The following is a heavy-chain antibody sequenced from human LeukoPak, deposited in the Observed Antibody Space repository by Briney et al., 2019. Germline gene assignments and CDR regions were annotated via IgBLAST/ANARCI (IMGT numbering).Heavy chain of an antibody. CDR1: GFTFSSYW. CDR2: INSDGSST. J-gene: IGHJ4*02. Sequence: PGGSLRLSCEASGFTFSSYWMAWVRQAPGKGLVWVSRINSDGSSTSYADSVKGRFTISRDSSKNTLYLQTNSLRAEDTAVYYCAKDWDPYSGSYLGRNYFDYWGQGTLVTVSS. V-gene: IGHV3-74*01. CDR3: AKDWDPYSGSYLGRNYFDY. D-gene: IGHD1-26*01.